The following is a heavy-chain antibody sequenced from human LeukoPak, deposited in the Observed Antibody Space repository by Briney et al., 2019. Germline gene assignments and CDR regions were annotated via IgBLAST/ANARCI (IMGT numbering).Heavy chain of an antibody. Sequence: GSLRLSCTVSGYSISSGYYWGWIRQPPGKGLEWIGSIYHSGSTYYNPSLKSRVTISVDTSKNQFSLKLSSVTAADTAVYYCARGGDDNWNYVRHDAFDIWGQGTMVTVSS. CDR1: GYSISSGYY. D-gene: IGHD1-7*01. J-gene: IGHJ3*02. CDR2: IYHSGST. CDR3: ARGGDDNWNYVRHDAFDI. V-gene: IGHV4-38-2*02.